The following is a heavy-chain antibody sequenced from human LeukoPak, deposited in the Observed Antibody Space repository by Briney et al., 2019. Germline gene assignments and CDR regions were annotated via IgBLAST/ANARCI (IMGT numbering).Heavy chain of an antibody. D-gene: IGHD3-9*01. Sequence: GGSLRLSCAASGFTFSSYGMHWVRQAPGKGLEWVAVIWSDGSNKYYSDSVKGRFTISRDSSKNTLYLQMNSLRAEDTAVYYCVRNLIGYDILTGYSAFDYWGQGTLVTVSS. CDR3: VRNLIGYDILTGYSAFDY. J-gene: IGHJ4*02. V-gene: IGHV3-33*08. CDR1: GFTFSSYG. CDR2: IWSDGSNK.